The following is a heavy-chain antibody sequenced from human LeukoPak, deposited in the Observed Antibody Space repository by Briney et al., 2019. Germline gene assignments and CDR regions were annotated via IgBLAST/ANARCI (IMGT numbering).Heavy chain of an antibody. CDR2: IHTSGST. CDR3: ARDAYYYGSGSYFFDY. D-gene: IGHD3-10*01. V-gene: IGHV4-61*02. J-gene: IGHJ4*02. CDR1: GGSISSSSYY. Sequence: SETLSLTCTVSGGSISSSSYYWSWIRQPAGKGLEWIGRIHTSGSTNYNPSLKSRVTMSVDTSKNQFSLKLSSVTAADTAVHYCARDAYYYGSGSYFFDYWGQGTLVTVSS.